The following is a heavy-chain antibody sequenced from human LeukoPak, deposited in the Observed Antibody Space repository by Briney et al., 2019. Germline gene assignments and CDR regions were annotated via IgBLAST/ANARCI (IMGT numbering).Heavy chain of an antibody. CDR1: GYTFTSYD. D-gene: IGHD6-13*01. V-gene: IGHV1-8*03. Sequence: GASVKVSCKASGYTFTSYDINWVRQATGQGLEWMGWMNPNSGNTGYAQKFQGRVTTTRNTSISTAYMELSSLRSEDTAVYYCARGPTFAVASSSWRVGNYWGQGTLVTVSS. CDR3: ARGPTFAVASSSWRVGNY. J-gene: IGHJ4*02. CDR2: MNPNSGNT.